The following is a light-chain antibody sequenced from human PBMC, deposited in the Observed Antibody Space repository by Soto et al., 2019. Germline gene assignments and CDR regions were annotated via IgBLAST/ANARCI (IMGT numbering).Light chain of an antibody. CDR2: KAS. CDR3: LQVNSFPRT. J-gene: IGKJ1*01. V-gene: IGKV1D-8*03. Sequence: VIWMTQSPSLLSASTGDRVTISCRMSQGISSYLAWYQQKPGKAPKLLIYKASSLESGVPSRFSGSGSGTDLIITINSLQPEDVETYYCLQVNSFPRTFGPGTKVDIK. CDR1: QGISSY.